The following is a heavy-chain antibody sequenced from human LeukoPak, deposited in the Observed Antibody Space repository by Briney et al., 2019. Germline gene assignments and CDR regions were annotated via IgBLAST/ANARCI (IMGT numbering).Heavy chain of an antibody. D-gene: IGHD3-10*01. CDR2: INPNSGGT. CDR3: ARDRREVYYYGSGTFKFGENFFDS. J-gene: IGHJ4*02. V-gene: IGHV1-2*02. Sequence: ASVKVSCKASGYTFTGYYMHWVRQAPGQGLEWMGWINPNSGGTNYAQKFQGRVTMTRDTSISTAYMELSRLRSDDTAVYYCARDRREVYYYGSGTFKFGENFFDSWGQGTLVTVSS. CDR1: GYTFTGYY.